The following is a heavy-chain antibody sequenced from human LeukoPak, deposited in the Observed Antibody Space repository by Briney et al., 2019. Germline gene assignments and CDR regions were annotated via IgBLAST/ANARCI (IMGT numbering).Heavy chain of an antibody. J-gene: IGHJ3*01. CDR1: GFTFSDYS. V-gene: IGHV3-21*06. CDR2: ISSSSNYI. D-gene: IGHD2-2*01. Sequence: PGGSLRLSCAASGFTFSDYSMNWVRQAPGKGLEWVSSISSSSNYIHYADSVKGRFAISRDNAKNSLSLQMHSLRDEDTAVYYCVRDQGYCPSASCRGDAFDVWGQGSMVSVSS. CDR3: VRDQGYCPSASCRGDAFDV.